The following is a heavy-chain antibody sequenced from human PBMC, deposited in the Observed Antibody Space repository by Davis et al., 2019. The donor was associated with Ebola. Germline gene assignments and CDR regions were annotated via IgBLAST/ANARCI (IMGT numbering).Heavy chain of an antibody. Sequence: ASVKVSCKASGYTFTSYGISWVRQAPGQGLEWMGWISAYNGNTNYAQKLQGRVTMTTDTSTSTAYMELRSLRSDDTAVYYCARGQYYDILTGYYNGPLNDYWGQGTLVTVSS. CDR2: ISAYNGNT. CDR1: GYTFTSYG. D-gene: IGHD3-9*01. CDR3: ARGQYYDILTGYYNGPLNDY. V-gene: IGHV1-18*01. J-gene: IGHJ4*02.